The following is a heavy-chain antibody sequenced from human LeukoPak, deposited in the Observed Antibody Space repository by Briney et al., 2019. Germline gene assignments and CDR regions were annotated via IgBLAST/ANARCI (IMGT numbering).Heavy chain of an antibody. CDR3: AKALVVISPDDFDY. J-gene: IGHJ4*02. Sequence: PGGSLRLSCTTSGFTFSNYGMNWVRQAPGKGLEWVSAISGSGGSTYYADSVKGRFTISRDNSKNTLYLQMNSLRAEDTAVYYCAKALVVISPDDFDYGGQGTWVTVSS. V-gene: IGHV3-23*01. CDR1: GFTFSNYG. D-gene: IGHD3-22*01. CDR2: ISGSGGST.